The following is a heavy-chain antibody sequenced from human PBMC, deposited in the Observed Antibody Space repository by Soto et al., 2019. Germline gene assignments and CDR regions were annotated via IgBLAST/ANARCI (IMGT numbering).Heavy chain of an antibody. D-gene: IGHD6-19*01. CDR1: GGSVSSGSYY. J-gene: IGHJ4*02. CDR2: IYYTGST. CDR3: ARDDSSGWYYFGY. Sequence: QVQLQESGPGLVKPSETLSLTCTVSGGSVSSGSYYWSWIRQPPGKGLEWIGYIYYTGSTNYNPSLKSRVTISVDTSKNQFSLKLSSVTAADTAVYYCARDDSSGWYYFGYWGQGTLVTVSS. V-gene: IGHV4-61*01.